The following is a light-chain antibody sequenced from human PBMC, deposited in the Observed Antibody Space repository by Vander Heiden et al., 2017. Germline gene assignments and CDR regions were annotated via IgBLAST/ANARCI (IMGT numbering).Light chain of an antibody. V-gene: IGKV1-17*01. Sequence: IQITHPPSSLSASVGDRVTITCRASQGIRNELGWYQQKPGKAPKRLIYAASSLQSGVPSRFSGSGSGTEFTLTISSLQPEDFATYYCLQHNSYPLTFGQGTKLEIK. CDR1: QGIRNE. CDR2: AAS. J-gene: IGKJ2*01. CDR3: LQHNSYPLT.